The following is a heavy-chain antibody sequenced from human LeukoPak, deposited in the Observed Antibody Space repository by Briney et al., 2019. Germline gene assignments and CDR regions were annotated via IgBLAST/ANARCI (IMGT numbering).Heavy chain of an antibody. V-gene: IGHV4-34*01. J-gene: IGHJ4*02. Sequence: SETLSLTCAVYGGSFSGYYWSWIRQPPGKGLEWIGEINHSGSTNYNPSLKSRVTISVDTSKNQFSLKLSSVTAADTAVYYCATTTRLSSGWYEGGYWGQGTLVTVSS. CDR1: GGSFSGYY. CDR3: ATTTRLSSGWYEGGY. D-gene: IGHD6-19*01. CDR2: INHSGST.